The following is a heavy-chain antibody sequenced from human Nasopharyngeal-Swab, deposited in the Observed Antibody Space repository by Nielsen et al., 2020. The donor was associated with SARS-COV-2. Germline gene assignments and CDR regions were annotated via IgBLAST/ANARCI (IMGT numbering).Heavy chain of an antibody. V-gene: IGHV3-30-3*01. Sequence: GGSLRLSCAASGFTFSSYAMHWVRQAPGKGLEWVAVISYDGSNKYYADSVKGRFTISRDNSKNTLYLQMNSLRAGDTAVYYCASLLTAMANDYWGQGTLVTVSS. CDR3: ASLLTAMANDY. CDR1: GFTFSSYA. J-gene: IGHJ4*02. D-gene: IGHD5-18*01. CDR2: ISYDGSNK.